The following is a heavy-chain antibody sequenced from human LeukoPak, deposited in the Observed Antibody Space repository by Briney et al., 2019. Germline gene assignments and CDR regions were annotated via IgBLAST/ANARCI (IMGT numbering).Heavy chain of an antibody. CDR3: ARGPTSGSYYYFDY. J-gene: IGHJ4*02. V-gene: IGHV1-8*01. CDR2: MNPNGGNT. CDR1: GYTFTSYD. D-gene: IGHD1-26*01. Sequence: ASVKVSCKASGYTFTSYDINWVRQATGQGLEWTGWMNPNGGNTGYAQKFQGRVTMTRNTSISTAYMELSSLRSEDTAVYYCARGPTSGSYYYFDYWGQGTLVTVSS.